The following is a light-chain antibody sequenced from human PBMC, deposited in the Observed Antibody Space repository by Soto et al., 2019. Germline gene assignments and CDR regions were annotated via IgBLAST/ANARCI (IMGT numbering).Light chain of an antibody. V-gene: IGKV3-15*01. CDR1: QSVSSN. CDR3: QQANSFPIT. CDR2: GAS. Sequence: ERVMTQSPATLSVSPGERATLSCRASQSVSSNLAWYQQKPGQAPRLLIFGASIRATGIPARFSGSGSGTDFTLTISRLQHEDFANYYCQQANSFPITFGQGTRLEIK. J-gene: IGKJ5*01.